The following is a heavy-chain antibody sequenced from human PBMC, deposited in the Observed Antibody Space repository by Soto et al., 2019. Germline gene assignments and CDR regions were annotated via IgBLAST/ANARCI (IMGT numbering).Heavy chain of an antibody. J-gene: IGHJ4*02. CDR1: GGSISIYY. V-gene: IGHV4-4*07. CDR3: ARACSSNSCYDVFDY. D-gene: IGHD2-2*01. CDR2: IYTSGST. Sequence: SETLSLTCTVSGGSISIYYWSWIRQPAGKGLEWIGRIYTSGSTNYNPSLKSRVTMSVDTSKNQFSLKLSSVTAADTAVYYCARACSSNSCYDVFDYWGQGTLVTVSS.